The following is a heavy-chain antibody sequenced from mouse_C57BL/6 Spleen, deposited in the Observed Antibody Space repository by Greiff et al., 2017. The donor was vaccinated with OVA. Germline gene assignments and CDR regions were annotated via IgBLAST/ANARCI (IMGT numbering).Heavy chain of an antibody. V-gene: IGHV5-17*01. Sequence: VQLKESGGGLVKPGGSLKLSCEASGFTFSDYGMHWVRQAQEKGLAWVAYISSGSSTICYEETVKGRFTISRDKTKSTPFMQMTSLRSEDSAMYYCARGATVHYCDYWGQGTTLTVSS. CDR3: ARGATVHYCDY. J-gene: IGHJ2*01. D-gene: IGHD1-1*01. CDR2: ISSGSSTI. CDR1: GFTFSDYG.